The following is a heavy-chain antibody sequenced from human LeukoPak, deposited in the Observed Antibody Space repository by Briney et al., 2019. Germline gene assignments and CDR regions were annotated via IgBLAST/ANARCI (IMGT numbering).Heavy chain of an antibody. J-gene: IGHJ6*02. CDR3: ARSLYYDILTGPSLRYFYGMDV. CDR2: ISSSSSYI. CDR1: GFTFSSYA. D-gene: IGHD3-9*01. Sequence: GGSLRLSCAASGFTFSSYAMSWVRQAPGKGLEWVSSISSSSSYIYYADSVKGRFTISRDNAKNSLYLQMNSLRAEDTAVYYCARSLYYDILTGPSLRYFYGMDVWGQGTTVTVSS. V-gene: IGHV3-21*01.